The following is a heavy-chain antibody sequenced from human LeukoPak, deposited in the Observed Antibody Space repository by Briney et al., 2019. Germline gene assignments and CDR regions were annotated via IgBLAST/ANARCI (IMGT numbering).Heavy chain of an antibody. CDR3: ARHLSGVTGYTYGRGIDY. V-gene: IGHV3-7*01. Sequence: GGSLRLSCTASGFTCSWCWMSWVRQAPGKGLEWVANIKKDGSEKYYVDSVKGRFTISRDNAKTSLYLQMNSLRAEDTAVFYCARHLSGVTGYTYGRGIDYWGQGTLVTVSS. J-gene: IGHJ4*02. CDR2: IKKDGSEK. CDR1: GFTCSWCW. D-gene: IGHD5-18*01.